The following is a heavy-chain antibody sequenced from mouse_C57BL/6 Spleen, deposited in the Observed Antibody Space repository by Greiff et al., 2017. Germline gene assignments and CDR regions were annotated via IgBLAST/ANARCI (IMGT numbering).Heavy chain of an antibody. CDR3: ASGYYYGSSPHYFDY. D-gene: IGHD1-1*01. Sequence: QVQLQQPGAELVKPGASVKMSCKASGYTFTSYWITWVKQSPGQGLEWIGDIYPGSGSTNYNEKFKSKATLTVDTSSSTAYMQLSSLTSEDSAVYYCASGYYYGSSPHYFDYWGQGTTLTVSS. CDR2: IYPGSGST. J-gene: IGHJ2*01. V-gene: IGHV1-55*01. CDR1: GYTFTSYW.